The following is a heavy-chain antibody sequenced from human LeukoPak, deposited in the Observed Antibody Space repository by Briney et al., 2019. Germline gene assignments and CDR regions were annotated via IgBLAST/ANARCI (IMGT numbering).Heavy chain of an antibody. V-gene: IGHV4-34*01. D-gene: IGHD3-22*01. CDR2: INHSGST. CDR3: AIFYDSSGYYYFDY. CDR1: GGSFSGYY. Sequence: SETLSLTFAGYGGSFSGYYWSWIRQPPGKGLEWIGEINHSGSTNYNPSLKRRVTISVDTSKNQFSLKLSSVTAADTAVYYCAIFYDSSGYYYFDYWGQGTLVTVSS. J-gene: IGHJ4*02.